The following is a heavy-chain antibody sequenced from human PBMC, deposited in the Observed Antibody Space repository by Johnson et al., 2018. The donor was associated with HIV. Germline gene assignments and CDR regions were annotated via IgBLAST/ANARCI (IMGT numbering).Heavy chain of an antibody. V-gene: IGHV3-30*04. J-gene: IGHJ3*02. CDR2: ISYDGSNK. CDR1: GFTFSSYA. D-gene: IGHD6-6*01. CDR3: ARALLIAARPVGAFDI. Sequence: QVQLVESGGGVVQPGRSLRLSCAASGFTFSSYAMHWVRQAPGKGLEWVAVISYDGSNKYYADSMKGRFTISRDNSKNTLYLQMNSLRAEDTAVYYCARALLIAARPVGAFDIWGQGTMVTVSS.